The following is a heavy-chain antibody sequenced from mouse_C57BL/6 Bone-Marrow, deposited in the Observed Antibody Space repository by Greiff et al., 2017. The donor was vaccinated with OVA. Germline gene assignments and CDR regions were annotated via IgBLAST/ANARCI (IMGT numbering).Heavy chain of an antibody. D-gene: IGHD4-1*01. Sequence: EVHLVESGGGLVQPGESLKLSCEATEYEFNSHDMPWVCKTPEKRLELVAAMNSDGGSTDYPETIERRGIIYRDNTKKTLYRQMSSLRSEDRALYYGAVHGMSYWYFDVWGTETKDTVS. V-gene: IGHV5-2*01. CDR1: EYEFNSHD. CDR3: AVHGMSYWYFDV. CDR2: MNSDGGST. J-gene: IGHJ1*03.